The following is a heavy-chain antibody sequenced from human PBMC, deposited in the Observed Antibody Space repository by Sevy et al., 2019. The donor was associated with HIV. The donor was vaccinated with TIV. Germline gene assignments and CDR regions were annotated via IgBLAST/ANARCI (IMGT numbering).Heavy chain of an antibody. Sequence: GGSLRLSCAASGFTFSSYWMHWVRQAPGKGLVWVSRINSDGSSTSYADSVKGRFTISRDNAKNTLYLQMNSLRAEDTAVYYCARFGQWLVRGGYYYYCMDVWGQGTTVTVSS. CDR3: ARFGQWLVRGGYYYYCMDV. V-gene: IGHV3-74*01. J-gene: IGHJ6*02. CDR1: GFTFSSYW. CDR2: INSDGSST. D-gene: IGHD6-19*01.